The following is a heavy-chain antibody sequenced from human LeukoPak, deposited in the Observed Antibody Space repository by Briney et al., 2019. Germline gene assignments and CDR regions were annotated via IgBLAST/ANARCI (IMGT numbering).Heavy chain of an antibody. CDR1: GYTFTSYY. Sequence: ASVKLSCKALGYTFTSYYIHWVRQAPGQGLEWMGVTNPSGGSTKYAESFQGRVSMTRDTSTSTVYMELSTLTSDDTAVYYCARETYYYDTRGYYPYYFDYWGQGVQVTVSS. V-gene: IGHV1-46*01. J-gene: IGHJ4*02. D-gene: IGHD3-22*01. CDR2: TNPSGGST. CDR3: ARETYYYDTRGYYPYYFDY.